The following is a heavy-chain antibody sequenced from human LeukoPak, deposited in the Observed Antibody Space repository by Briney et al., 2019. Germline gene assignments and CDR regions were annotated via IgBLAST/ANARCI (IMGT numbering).Heavy chain of an antibody. D-gene: IGHD3-3*01. CDR1: GGSISSDY. V-gene: IGHV4-59*01. Sequence: SETLSLTCIVSGGSISSDYWSWIRQPPGKGLEWIGYIYYSGSTNYNPSLKSRVTISVDTSKNQFSLKLSSVTAADTAVYYCARGVYDFWSGYYPIYYYYYGMDVWGQGTTVTVSS. J-gene: IGHJ6*02. CDR2: IYYSGST. CDR3: ARGVYDFWSGYYPIYYYYYGMDV.